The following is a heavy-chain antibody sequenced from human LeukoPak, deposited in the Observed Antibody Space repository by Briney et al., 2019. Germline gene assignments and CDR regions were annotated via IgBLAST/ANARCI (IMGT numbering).Heavy chain of an antibody. D-gene: IGHD3-10*01. Sequence: GGSLRLSCAASGFTLSSYAMSWVRQAPGKGLEWVSAISGSGGSTDYADSVKGRFTISRDNPKNTLYLQMNSLRAEDTAVYYCAKATVRGVIYYFDYWGQGTLVTVSS. V-gene: IGHV3-23*01. CDR1: GFTLSSYA. CDR2: ISGSGGST. CDR3: AKATVRGVIYYFDY. J-gene: IGHJ4*02.